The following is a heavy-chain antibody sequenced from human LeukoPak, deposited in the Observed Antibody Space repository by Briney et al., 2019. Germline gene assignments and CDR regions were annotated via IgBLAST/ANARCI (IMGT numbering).Heavy chain of an antibody. J-gene: IGHJ4*02. CDR1: GFTFSSYW. CDR2: IKQDGSEK. CDR3: ARDRAITMVRGVISY. D-gene: IGHD3-10*01. V-gene: IGHV3-7*03. Sequence: GGSLRLSCAASGFTFSSYWVSWVRQAPGKGLEWVANIKQDGSEKYYVDSVKGRFTISRDNAKNSLYLQMNSLRAEDTAVYYCARDRAITMVRGVISYWGQGTLVTVSS.